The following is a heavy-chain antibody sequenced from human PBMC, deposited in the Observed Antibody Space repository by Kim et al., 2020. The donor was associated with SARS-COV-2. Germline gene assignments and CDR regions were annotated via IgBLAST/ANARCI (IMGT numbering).Heavy chain of an antibody. J-gene: IGHJ6*03. Sequence: GGSLRLSCAASGFTFSSYGMHWVRQAPGKGLEWVAVISYDGSNKYYADSVKGRFTISRDNSKNTLYLQMNSLRAEDTAVYYCAKEEQLDYYYYYYMDVWGKGTTVTVSS. D-gene: IGHD6-6*01. CDR2: ISYDGSNK. V-gene: IGHV3-30*18. CDR1: GFTFSSYG. CDR3: AKEEQLDYYYYYYMDV.